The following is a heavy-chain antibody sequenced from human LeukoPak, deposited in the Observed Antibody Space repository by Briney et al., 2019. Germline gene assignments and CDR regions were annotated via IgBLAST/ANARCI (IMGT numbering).Heavy chain of an antibody. D-gene: IGHD1-1*01. Sequence: ASVKVSCKASGYTFTSYYMHWVRQAPGQGLEWMGIINPSGGSTSYAQKFQGRVTMTRDMSTSTVYMELSSLRSEDTAAYYCARAWIDYYYYMDVWGKGTTVAVSS. CDR3: ARAWIDYYYYMDV. CDR2: INPSGGST. V-gene: IGHV1-46*01. J-gene: IGHJ6*03. CDR1: GYTFTSYY.